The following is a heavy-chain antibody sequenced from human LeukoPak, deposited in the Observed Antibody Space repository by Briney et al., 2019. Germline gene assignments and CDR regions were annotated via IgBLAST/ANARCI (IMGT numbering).Heavy chain of an antibody. CDR3: ARGPRGLRFLEWLPVGGKDV. D-gene: IGHD3-3*01. J-gene: IGHJ6*02. CDR2: INHSGST. V-gene: IGHV4-34*01. CDR1: GGSFSGYY. Sequence: SETLSLTCAVYGGSFSGYYWSWIRQPPGKGLEWIGEINHSGSTNYNPSLKSRVTISVDTSKNQFSLKLSSVTAADTAVYYCARGPRGLRFLEWLPVGGKDVWGQGTTVTVSS.